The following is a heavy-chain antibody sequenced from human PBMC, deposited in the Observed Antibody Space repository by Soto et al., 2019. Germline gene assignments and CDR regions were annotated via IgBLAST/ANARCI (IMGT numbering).Heavy chain of an antibody. CDR1: GDSISNYY. J-gene: IGHJ3*02. CDR2: IYYSGST. CDR3: AGASTWHPGAFDI. V-gene: IGHV4-59*01. Sequence: SETLSLTCTVSGDSISNYYWSWIRQPPGKGLEWIGYIYYSGSTNYNPSLKSRVTISLDTSKNQFSLRLSSVTAADTAVYYCAGASTWHPGAFDIWGQGTTVTVSS. D-gene: IGHD5-12*01.